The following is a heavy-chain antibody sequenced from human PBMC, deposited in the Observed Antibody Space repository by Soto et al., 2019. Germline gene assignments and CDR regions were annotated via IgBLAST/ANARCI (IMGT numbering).Heavy chain of an antibody. CDR1: GYNFATYW. V-gene: IGHV5-51*01. Sequence: GESLKISCQASGYNFATYWIAWVRQMPGKGLEYMGIIYPGNSDARYSPSFQGQVTFSADKSISTAYLHWSSLKASDAAMYYCARHGFYGDYASNYFDPWGQGTLVTVSS. D-gene: IGHD4-17*01. CDR2: IYPGNSDA. CDR3: ARHGFYGDYASNYFDP. J-gene: IGHJ5*02.